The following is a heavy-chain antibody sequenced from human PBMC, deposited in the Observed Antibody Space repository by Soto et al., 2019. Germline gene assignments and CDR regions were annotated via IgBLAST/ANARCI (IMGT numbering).Heavy chain of an antibody. CDR2: ISGSGGST. D-gene: IGHD6-13*01. CDR3: AKRDGSSWLPFDY. Sequence: EVPLLESGGGLVQPGGSLRLSCAASGFTFSSYAMSWVRQAPGKGLEWVSAISGSGGSTYYADSVQGRFTISRDNSKNTLYLQMNSLRAEDTAVYYCAKRDGSSWLPFDYWGQGTLVTVSS. CDR1: GFTFSSYA. J-gene: IGHJ4*02. V-gene: IGHV3-23*01.